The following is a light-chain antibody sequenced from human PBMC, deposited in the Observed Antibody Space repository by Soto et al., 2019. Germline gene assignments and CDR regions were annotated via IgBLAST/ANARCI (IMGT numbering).Light chain of an antibody. CDR3: QQYNTWPPVT. V-gene: IGKV3-15*01. CDR1: ESVSIN. Sequence: EIGMTQSPATLSVTPGERANLSCRASESVSINLAWYQQKPGQSPRLLVYDASTRATGIPARFTGSGSGTDFTLTISSLEPEDFAVYYCQQYNTWPPVTFGQGTKVAIK. CDR2: DAS. J-gene: IGKJ1*01.